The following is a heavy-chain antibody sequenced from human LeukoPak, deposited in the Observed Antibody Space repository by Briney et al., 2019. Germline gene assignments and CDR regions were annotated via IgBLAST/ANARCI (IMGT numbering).Heavy chain of an antibody. V-gene: IGHV3-23*01. CDR3: ANLALYYGSGGDPPY. D-gene: IGHD3-10*01. CDR1: GFTFTNYA. Sequence: PGGSLRLSCAASGFTFTNYAMSWVRQAQGKGLEWVSAVSGSGGSTFYADSVKGRFTISRDNSKNTLYLQMSSLTAEDTAVYYCANLALYYGSGGDPPYWGLGTLVTVSS. CDR2: VSGSGGST. J-gene: IGHJ4*02.